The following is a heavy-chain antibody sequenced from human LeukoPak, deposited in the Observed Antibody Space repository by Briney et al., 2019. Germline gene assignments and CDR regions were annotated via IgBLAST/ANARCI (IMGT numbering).Heavy chain of an antibody. CDR2: IYHSGST. Sequence: SETLSLTCTVSGGSISSSSYYWSWIRQPPGKGLEWIGYIYHSGSTYYNPSLKSRVTISVDRSKNQFSLKLSSVTAADTAVYYCARGGDSGYAYGMDVWGQGTTVTVSS. D-gene: IGHD5-12*01. CDR1: GGSISSSSYY. V-gene: IGHV4-30-2*01. J-gene: IGHJ6*02. CDR3: ARGGDSGYAYGMDV.